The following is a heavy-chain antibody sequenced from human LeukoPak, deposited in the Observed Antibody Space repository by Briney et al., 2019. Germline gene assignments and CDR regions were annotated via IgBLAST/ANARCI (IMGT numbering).Heavy chain of an antibody. V-gene: IGHV4-34*01. CDR3: ARVQGSYDFWSGPSIYYYYGMDV. Sequence: SETLSLTCAVYGGSFSGYYWSWIRQPPGKGLEWIGEINHSGSTNYNPSLKSRVTISVDTPKNQFSLKLSSVTAADTAVYYCARVQGSYDFWSGPSIYYYYGMDVWGQGTTVTVSS. J-gene: IGHJ6*02. CDR2: INHSGST. CDR1: GGSFSGYY. D-gene: IGHD3-3*01.